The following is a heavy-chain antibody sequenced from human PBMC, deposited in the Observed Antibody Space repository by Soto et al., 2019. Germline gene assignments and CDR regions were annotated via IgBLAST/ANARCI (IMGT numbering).Heavy chain of an antibody. CDR3: ARDPLGGAHAFDI. V-gene: IGHV3-33*01. J-gene: IGHJ3*02. Sequence: PGGSLRLSCAASGFTFSSYGMHWVRQAPGKGLEWVAVIWYDGSNKYYADSVKGRFTISRDNSKNTLYLQMNSLRAEDTAVYYCARDPLGGAHAFDIWGQGTMVTVSS. CDR2: IWYDGSNK. CDR1: GFTFSSYG. D-gene: IGHD3-16*01.